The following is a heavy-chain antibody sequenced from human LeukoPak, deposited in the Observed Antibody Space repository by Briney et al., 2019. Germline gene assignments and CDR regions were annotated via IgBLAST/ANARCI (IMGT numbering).Heavy chain of an antibody. J-gene: IGHJ4*02. CDR2: TNPNSGGT. CDR3: ARSFTDTAMGSFDY. V-gene: IGHV1-2*02. D-gene: IGHD5-18*01. CDR1: VYTFTVSY. Sequence: ASVKVSCVDSVYTFTVSYMHWVRHAPEQGLEWMEWTNPNSGGTNYAQKNQGRVTMTRNTSISTDYMELSRLTSDDTAVYDCARSFTDTAMGSFDYWGQGTLVTVPS.